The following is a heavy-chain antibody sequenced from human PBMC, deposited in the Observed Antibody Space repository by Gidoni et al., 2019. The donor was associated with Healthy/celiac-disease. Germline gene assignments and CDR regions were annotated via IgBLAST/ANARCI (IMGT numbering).Heavy chain of an antibody. V-gene: IGHV5-10-1*03. D-gene: IGHD5-18*01. CDR2: IDPSDSYT. CDR1: GSSFTSYW. Sequence: EVQLVQSGAEVKTPGESLRISCQGSGSSFTSYWISWVRQMPGKGLEWMGRIDPSDSYTNYSPSFQGHVTISADKSISTAYLQWSSLKASDTAMYYCARHGLQLWFLDYWGQGTLVTVSS. J-gene: IGHJ4*02. CDR3: ARHGLQLWFLDY.